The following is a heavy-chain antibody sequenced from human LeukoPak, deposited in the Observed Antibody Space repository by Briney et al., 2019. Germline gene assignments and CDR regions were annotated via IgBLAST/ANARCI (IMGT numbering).Heavy chain of an antibody. CDR2: ISGSGGST. Sequence: PGGSLRLSCAASGFTFSSYAMSWVRQAPGKGLEWVSAISGSGGSTYYADSVKGRFTISRDNSKNTLYLQMNSLRAEDTAVYYCAKFPPSLVDTAMAFDYWGQGTLATVSS. J-gene: IGHJ4*02. V-gene: IGHV3-23*01. D-gene: IGHD5-18*01. CDR3: AKFPPSLVDTAMAFDY. CDR1: GFTFSSYA.